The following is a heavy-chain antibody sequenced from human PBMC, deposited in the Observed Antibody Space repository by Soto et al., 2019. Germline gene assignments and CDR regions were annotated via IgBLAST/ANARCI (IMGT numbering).Heavy chain of an antibody. V-gene: IGHV3-23*01. D-gene: IGHD2-21*02. CDR3: AKTGPYCGGDCSRYFYGMDV. J-gene: IGHJ6*02. Sequence: GGCLSLSCAASGFAFRTYAMAWVRQAPGKGLEWVSGIWGSGDRTFYADSVKGRFTISRDNSRNTLYLQMYSLTAEDTALYYCAKTGPYCGGDCSRYFYGMDVWGQGTTVTVSS. CDR1: GFAFRTYA. CDR2: IWGSGDRT.